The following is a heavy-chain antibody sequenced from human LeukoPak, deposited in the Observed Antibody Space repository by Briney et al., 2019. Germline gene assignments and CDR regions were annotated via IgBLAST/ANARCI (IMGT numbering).Heavy chain of an antibody. CDR1: GGTFSSYA. D-gene: IGHD3-22*01. V-gene: IGHV1-69*13. J-gene: IGHJ4*02. CDR3: AREPPHYDSSGYSSHGYFDY. Sequence: SVKVSCKASGGTFSSYAISWVRQAPGQGLEWMGGIIPIFGTANYAQKFQGRVTITADESTSTAYMELSSLRSEDTAVYYCAREPPHYDSSGYSSHGYFDYWGQGTLVTVSS. CDR2: IIPIFGTA.